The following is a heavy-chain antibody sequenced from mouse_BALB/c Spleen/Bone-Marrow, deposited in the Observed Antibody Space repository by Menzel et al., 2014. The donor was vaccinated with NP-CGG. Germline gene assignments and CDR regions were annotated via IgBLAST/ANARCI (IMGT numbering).Heavy chain of an antibody. CDR2: ISYSGST. V-gene: IGHV3-8*02. D-gene: IGHD2-1*01. CDR1: GDSITSGY. CDR3: ARRDYGKHFDV. J-gene: IGHJ1*01. Sequence: ESGPRLVKPSQTLSLTCSVTGDSITSGYWNWIRRFPGNKLEYMGHISYSGSTYYNPSLKSRISITRDTSTNQYYLQLNSVTTEDTATYYCARRDYGKHFDVWGAGTTVTVSS.